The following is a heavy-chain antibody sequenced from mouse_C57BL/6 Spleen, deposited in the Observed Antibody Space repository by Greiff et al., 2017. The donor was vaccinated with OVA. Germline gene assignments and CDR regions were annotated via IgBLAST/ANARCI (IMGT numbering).Heavy chain of an antibody. CDR2: IDPSDSYT. Sequence: VQLQQPGAELVKPGASVKLSCKASGYTFTSYWMQWVKQRPGQGLEWIGEIDPSDSYTNYNQKFKGKATLTVDTSSSTAYMQLSSLTSEDSAVYYCARRGYYYGSTSYYFDYWGKGTTLTVSS. CDR1: GYTFTSYW. D-gene: IGHD1-1*01. CDR3: ARRGYYYGSTSYYFDY. J-gene: IGHJ2*01. V-gene: IGHV1-50*01.